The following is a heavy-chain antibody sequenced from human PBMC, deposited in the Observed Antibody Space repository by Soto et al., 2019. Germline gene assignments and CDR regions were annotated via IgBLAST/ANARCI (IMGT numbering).Heavy chain of an antibody. J-gene: IGHJ6*02. CDR1: GFTFSSYV. V-gene: IGHV3-33*01. D-gene: IGHD3-3*02. CDR2: IWYDGSNK. CDR3: ARAIIFGYGMDV. Sequence: GGSLRLSCAASGFTFSSYVMHWGCQAPGKGLEWVAVIWYDGSNKYYADSVKGRFTISRDNSKNTLYLQMNSLRAEDTAVYYCARAIIFGYGMDVWGQGTTVTSP.